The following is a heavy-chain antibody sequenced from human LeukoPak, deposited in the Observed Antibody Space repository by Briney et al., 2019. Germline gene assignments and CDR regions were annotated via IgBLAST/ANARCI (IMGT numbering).Heavy chain of an antibody. CDR3: ATVSGHDAFDI. CDR2: FDPEDGEK. J-gene: IGHJ3*02. D-gene: IGHD6-19*01. CDR1: GYTLTELP. V-gene: IGHV1-24*01. Sequence: GASVTVSCKVSGYTLTELPMHWVRQAPGKGLEWMGGFDPEDGEKIYAQKFQGRVTMTEDTSTDTAYMELSSLRSEDTAVYYCATVSGHDAFDIWGQGTMVTVSS.